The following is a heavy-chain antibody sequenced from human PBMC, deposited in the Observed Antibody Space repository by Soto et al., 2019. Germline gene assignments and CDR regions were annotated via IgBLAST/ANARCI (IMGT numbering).Heavy chain of an antibody. CDR3: ARDLAYYYDSSGPSGAFDI. V-gene: IGHV1-46*01. D-gene: IGHD3-22*01. CDR1: GYTFSTYY. Sequence: ASVKVSCTASGYTFSTYYMHWVRQAPGQGLEWMGIINPSGGSTSYAQKFQGRVTMTRDTSTSTVYMELSSLRSEDTAVYYCARDLAYYYDSSGPSGAFDIWGQGTMVTVSS. J-gene: IGHJ3*02. CDR2: INPSGGST.